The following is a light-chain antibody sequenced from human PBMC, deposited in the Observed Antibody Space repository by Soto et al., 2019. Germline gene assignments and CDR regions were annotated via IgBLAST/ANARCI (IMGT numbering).Light chain of an antibody. CDR2: QDS. J-gene: IGLJ7*02. CDR3: QAWDSSTVV. V-gene: IGLV3-1*01. CDR1: KLGDKY. Sequence: SYELPQPPSLSVSPGQTASITCSGDKLGDKYACWYQQKPGQSPVLVIYQDSKRPSGIPERFSGSNSGNTATLTISGTQAMDEADYYCQAWDSSTVVFGGGTQLTAL.